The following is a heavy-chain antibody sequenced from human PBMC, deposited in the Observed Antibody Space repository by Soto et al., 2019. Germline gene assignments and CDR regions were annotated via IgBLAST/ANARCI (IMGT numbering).Heavy chain of an antibody. Sequence: QVQLVESGGGVVQPGRSLRLSCAASGFTFITYAMYWVRQVRGMGLEWVAVISYDGNNNYYTDSVKGRFTISRDNSKNTRYLQMNSLGADDTAVYYCARDSIEAAGIHWTSNRLDSWGQGSLITVSS. J-gene: IGHJ5*01. CDR3: ARDSIEAAGIHWTSNRLDS. CDR1: GFTFITYA. V-gene: IGHV3-30-3*01. D-gene: IGHD6-13*01. CDR2: ISYDGNNN.